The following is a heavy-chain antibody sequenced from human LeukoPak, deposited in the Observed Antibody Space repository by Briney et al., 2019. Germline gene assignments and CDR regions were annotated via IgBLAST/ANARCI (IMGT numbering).Heavy chain of an antibody. CDR2: ISGDGGST. Sequence: PGGSLRLSCVASGFTFEDYAMHWVRQAPGKGLEWVSLISGDGGSTYYADSVKGRFTISRDNSKNSLYLQMNSLRTEDTALYYCAKDIGGYDDYFDYWGQGTLVTVSS. CDR3: AKDIGGYDDYFDY. CDR1: GFTFEDYA. J-gene: IGHJ4*02. V-gene: IGHV3-43*02. D-gene: IGHD5-12*01.